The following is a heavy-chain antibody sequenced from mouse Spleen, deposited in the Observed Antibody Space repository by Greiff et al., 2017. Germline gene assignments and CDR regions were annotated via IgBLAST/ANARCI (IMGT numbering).Heavy chain of an antibody. CDR2: ISSGGSYT. J-gene: IGHJ4*01. D-gene: IGHD2-4*01. CDR1: GFTFSSYA. CDR3: ARGYDYDELAMDY. Sequence: EVQLLESGGGLVKPGGSVKLSCAASGFTFSSYAMYWVRQSPEQRLEWVAEISSGGSYTYYPDTVTGRFTISRDNATNTLYLEMSSLRSEDAAMYYCARGYDYDELAMDYWGQGTSVTVSS. V-gene: IGHV5-9-4*01.